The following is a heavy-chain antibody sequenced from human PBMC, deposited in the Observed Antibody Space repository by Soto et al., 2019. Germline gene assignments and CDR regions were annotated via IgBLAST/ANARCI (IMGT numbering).Heavy chain of an antibody. CDR3: AKIRGYSGYDCYYYYYGMDV. J-gene: IGHJ6*02. CDR1: GFTFSSYG. V-gene: IGHV3-30*18. Sequence: GGSLRLSCAASGFTFSSYGMHWVRQAPGKGLEWVAVISYDGSNKYYADSVKGRFTISRDNSKNTLYLQMNSLRAEDTAVYYCAKIRGYSGYDCYYYYYGMDVWGQGTTVTVSS. D-gene: IGHD5-12*01. CDR2: ISYDGSNK.